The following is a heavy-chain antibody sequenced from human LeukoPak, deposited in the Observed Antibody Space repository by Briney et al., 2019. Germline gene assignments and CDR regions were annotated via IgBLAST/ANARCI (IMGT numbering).Heavy chain of an antibody. V-gene: IGHV4-59*08. CDR1: GGSISSYY. CDR3: GRQGVGAPLVDY. CDR2: IYYSGST. Sequence: SETLSLTCTVSGGSISSYYWSWIRQPPGKGLEWIGYIYYSGSTNYNPSLKSRVTISVDTSKNQFSLKLSSVTAADTAVYYCGRQGVGAPLVDYWGQGPLVTVS. D-gene: IGHD1-26*01. J-gene: IGHJ4*02.